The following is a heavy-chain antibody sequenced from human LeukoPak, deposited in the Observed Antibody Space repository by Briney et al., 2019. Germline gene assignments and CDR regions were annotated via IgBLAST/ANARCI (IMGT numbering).Heavy chain of an antibody. Sequence: GGSLRLSCAASGFTFGSFAMSWVRQAPGKGLEWVSSISGSGGSTYYADSVKGRFTISRDNSKNTLFLQMNSLRAEDTAVYYCANEYSKGDVWGQGTMVTVSS. D-gene: IGHD4-11*01. V-gene: IGHV3-23*01. J-gene: IGHJ3*01. CDR2: ISGSGGST. CDR3: ANEYSKGDV. CDR1: GFTFGSFA.